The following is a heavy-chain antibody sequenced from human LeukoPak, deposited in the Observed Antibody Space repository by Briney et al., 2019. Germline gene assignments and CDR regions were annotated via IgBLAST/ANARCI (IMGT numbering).Heavy chain of an antibody. V-gene: IGHV4-4*02. CDR2: ISHSGTT. J-gene: IGHJ4*02. CDR3: TIESMPFCPFAY. CDR1: GGSIDITNY. D-gene: IGHD2-2*01. Sequence: SETLSLTCVVSGGSIDITNYWSWVRRAPGKGLEWIGEISHSGTTNYNPSLRSRVAMYLDRGNNQFSLSLNYVTAADTAVYYCTIESMPFCPFAYWGQGVLVTVSS.